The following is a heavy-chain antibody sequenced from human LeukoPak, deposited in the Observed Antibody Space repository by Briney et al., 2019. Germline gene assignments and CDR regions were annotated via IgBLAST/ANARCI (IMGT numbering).Heavy chain of an antibody. D-gene: IGHD5-12*01. CDR3: ARESGYSGYDPSPFDY. CDR1: GYSISSGYY. Sequence: PSETLSLTCTVSGYSISSGYYWGWIRQPPGKGLEWIGSIYHSGSTYYNPSLKSRVTISVDTSKNQFSLKLSSVTAADTAVYYCARESGYSGYDPSPFDYWGQGTLVTVSS. J-gene: IGHJ4*02. V-gene: IGHV4-38-2*02. CDR2: IYHSGST.